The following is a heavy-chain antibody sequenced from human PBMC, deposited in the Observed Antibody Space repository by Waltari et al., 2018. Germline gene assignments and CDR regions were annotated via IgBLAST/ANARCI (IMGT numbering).Heavy chain of an antibody. CDR1: GLTVSANY. CDR3: ARGVAGGFDI. J-gene: IGHJ3*02. CDR2: LYSDERT. V-gene: IGHV3-53*04. D-gene: IGHD6-19*01. Sequence: EVELVESGGGLVQPGGSLRLSCAASGLTVSANYMSWVRQAPGKGLELVSVLYSDERTYYADSVKGRFTISRHNSRNILYFQMNRLRIEDTAVYYCARGVAGGFDIWGQGTRVTVSS.